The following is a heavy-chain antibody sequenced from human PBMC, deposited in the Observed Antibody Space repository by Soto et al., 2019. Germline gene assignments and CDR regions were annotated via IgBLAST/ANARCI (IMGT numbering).Heavy chain of an antibody. V-gene: IGHV3-30-3*01. D-gene: IGHD3-3*01. CDR1: GFTFSSYA. J-gene: IGHJ6*02. CDR3: ASSLDMDV. Sequence: GGSLRLSCAASGFTFSSYAMHWVRQAPGKGLEWAAVISYDGSNKYYADSVKGRFTISRDNSKNTLYLQMNSLRAEDTAVYYCASSLDMDVWGQGTTVTVS. CDR2: ISYDGSNK.